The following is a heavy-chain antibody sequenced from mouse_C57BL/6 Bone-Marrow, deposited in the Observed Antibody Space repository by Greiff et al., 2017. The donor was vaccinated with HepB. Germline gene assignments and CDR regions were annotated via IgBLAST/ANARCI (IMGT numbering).Heavy chain of an antibody. CDR3: VRHGPAWFAY. V-gene: IGHV10-1*01. CDR1: GFSFNTYA. Sequence: EAGGGLVQPKGSLKLSCAASGFSFNTYAMNWVRQAPGKGLEWVARIRSKSNNYATYYADSVKDRFTISRDDSESMLYLQMNNLKTEDTAMYYCVRHGPAWFAYWGQGTLVTVSA. J-gene: IGHJ3*01. CDR2: IRSKSNNYAT.